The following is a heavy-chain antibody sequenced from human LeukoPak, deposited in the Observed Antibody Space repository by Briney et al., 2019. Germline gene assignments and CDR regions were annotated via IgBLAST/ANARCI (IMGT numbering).Heavy chain of an antibody. J-gene: IGHJ4*02. D-gene: IGHD2-15*01. CDR3: ARDHDSLGY. CDR1: GFTFSDHY. CDR2: ISDSGTTI. Sequence: GGSLRLSCAASGFTFSDHYRSWIRQAPGRGLEWVSYISDSGTTIYYADSVRGRFTISRDNAKNSLFLQMNRLRVEDTAVYYCARDHDSLGYWGQGTLVTVSS. V-gene: IGHV3-11*01.